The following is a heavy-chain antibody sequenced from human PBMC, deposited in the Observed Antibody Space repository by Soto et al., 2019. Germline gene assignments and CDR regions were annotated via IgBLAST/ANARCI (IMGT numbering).Heavy chain of an antibody. CDR1: GGTFSSLD. D-gene: IGHD3-22*01. V-gene: IGHV1-69*06. Sequence: SVKVSCKASGGTFSSLDINWVRQAPGQGLEWMGGIIPISETTNYAQIFQGRVSIVADISTSTAYMELSRLRSEDTAVYYCARALLSHSYDSGGYDSYFHAMDVWGQGTPVTAP. CDR2: IIPISETT. CDR3: ARALLSHSYDSGGYDSYFHAMDV. J-gene: IGHJ6*02.